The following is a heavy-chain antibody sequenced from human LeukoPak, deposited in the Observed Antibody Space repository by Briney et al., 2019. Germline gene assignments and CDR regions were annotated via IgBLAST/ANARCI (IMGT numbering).Heavy chain of an antibody. D-gene: IGHD6-6*01. V-gene: IGHV4-59*01. J-gene: IGHJ4*02. CDR3: ARVGRQLVLDY. Sequence: SETLSLNCTVSGGSISSYYWSWIRQPPGKGLEWIGYIYYSGSTNYNPSLKSRVTISVDTSKNQFSLKLSSVTAADTAGYYCARVGRQLVLDYWGQGTLVTVSS. CDR1: GGSISSYY. CDR2: IYYSGST.